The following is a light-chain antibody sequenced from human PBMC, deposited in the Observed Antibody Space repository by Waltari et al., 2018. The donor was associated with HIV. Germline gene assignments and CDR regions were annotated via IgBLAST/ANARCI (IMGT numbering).Light chain of an antibody. CDR3: QQSYTSLLT. CDR1: RNINNY. V-gene: IGKV1-39*01. Sequence: DFQMTQSPSSLSASVGDRVIITCRASRNINNYLSWYQQKSGKAPELLIYGTSTLHTGVPSRFNGTRAGTNFTRTITSLHLDDFATYYCQQSYTSLLTFGGGTHVEI. CDR2: GTS. J-gene: IGKJ4*01.